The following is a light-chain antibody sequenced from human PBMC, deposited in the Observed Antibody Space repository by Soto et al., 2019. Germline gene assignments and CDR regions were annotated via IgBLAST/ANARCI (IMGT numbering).Light chain of an antibody. CDR1: EGISNY. CDR2: AAS. V-gene: IGKV1-27*01. CDR3: KKALGP. Sequence: DIQMTQSPSSLSASVGDRVTITCRASEGISNYLAWYQHRPGKVPKLLIYAASTLQSGVPSRFSGSGSGTDFKISIRSMQPEHVGTDYCKKALGPFGQRNNVELK. J-gene: IGKJ1*01.